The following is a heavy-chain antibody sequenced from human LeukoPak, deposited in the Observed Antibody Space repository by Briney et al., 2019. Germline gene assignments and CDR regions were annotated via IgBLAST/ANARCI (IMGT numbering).Heavy chain of an antibody. CDR1: GGSFSGYY. Sequence: SETLSLTCAVYGGSFSGYYWSWIRQPPGKGLEWIGEINHSGSTNYNLSLKSRVTISVDTSKNQFSLKLSSVTAADTAVYYCASLAVAGTDPLDYWGQGTLVTVSS. J-gene: IGHJ4*02. D-gene: IGHD6-19*01. CDR2: INHSGST. CDR3: ASLAVAGTDPLDY. V-gene: IGHV4-34*01.